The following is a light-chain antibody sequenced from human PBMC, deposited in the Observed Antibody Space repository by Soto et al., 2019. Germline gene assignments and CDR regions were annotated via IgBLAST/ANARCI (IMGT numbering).Light chain of an antibody. Sequence: DIQMTQSPSSLSPSVGDRVTITCRAIQDITSYLAWYQQKPGKVPKLLIYAASTLQSGVSSRFSGSGSGTDFPLTISSLQPEDVATYYCLGYDSAPTWTFGQGTRVEIK. CDR1: QDITSY. CDR2: AAS. CDR3: LGYDSAPTWT. J-gene: IGKJ1*01. V-gene: IGKV1-27*01.